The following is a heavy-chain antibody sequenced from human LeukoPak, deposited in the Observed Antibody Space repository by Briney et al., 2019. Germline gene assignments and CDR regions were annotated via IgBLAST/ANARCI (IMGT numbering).Heavy chain of an antibody. CDR1: GYTFTSYG. CDR2: ISAYNGNT. J-gene: IGHJ3*02. Sequence: EASVKVSCKASGYTFTSYGISWVRQAPGQGLEWMGWISAYNGNTNYAQKLQGRVTMTTDTSTSTAYMKLRSLRSDDTAVYYCARDTLPLWWRRAAFDIWGQGTMVTVSS. D-gene: IGHD4/OR15-4a*01. CDR3: ARDTLPLWWRRAAFDI. V-gene: IGHV1-18*01.